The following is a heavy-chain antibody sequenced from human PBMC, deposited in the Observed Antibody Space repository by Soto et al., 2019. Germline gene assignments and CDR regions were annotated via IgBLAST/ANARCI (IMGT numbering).Heavy chain of an antibody. CDR1: GYSFTSYW. CDR3: ARNVDTAMVTGYYYYGMDV. V-gene: IGHV5-51*01. Sequence: GESLKISCKGSGYSFTSYWIGWVRQMPGKGLEWMGIIYPGDSDTRYSPSFQGQVTISADKSISTAYLQWSSLKASDTAMYYCARNVDTAMVTGYYYYGMDVWGQGTTVTVSS. D-gene: IGHD5-18*01. CDR2: IYPGDSDT. J-gene: IGHJ6*02.